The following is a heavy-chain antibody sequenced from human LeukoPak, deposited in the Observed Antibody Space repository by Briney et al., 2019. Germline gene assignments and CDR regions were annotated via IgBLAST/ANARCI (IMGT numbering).Heavy chain of an antibody. Sequence: SETLSLTCTVSGGSISSGDYYWSWIRQPPGKGLEWIAYMYYSASTYYNPSLKSRVTMSADTSKNQLSLKLSSVTAADTAVYYCARCSGNGYDYSWFDPWGQGTLVTVSS. V-gene: IGHV4-30-4*01. CDR2: MYYSAST. J-gene: IGHJ5*02. CDR1: GGSISSGDYY. CDR3: ARCSGNGYDYSWFDP. D-gene: IGHD5-12*01.